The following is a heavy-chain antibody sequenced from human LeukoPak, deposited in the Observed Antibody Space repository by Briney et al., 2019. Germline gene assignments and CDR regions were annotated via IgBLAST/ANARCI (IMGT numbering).Heavy chain of an antibody. CDR2: IYYSGST. V-gene: IGHV4-59*08. D-gene: IGHD3-10*01. J-gene: IGHJ4*02. CDR1: GGSISSYY. Sequence: SETLSLTCTVSGGSISSYYWSWIRQPPGKGLEWIGYIYYSGSTNYNPSLKSRVTVSVDTSKNQFSLKLSSVTAADTAVYYCAISDYYGSGPTAYWGQGTLVTVSS. CDR3: AISDYYGSGPTAY.